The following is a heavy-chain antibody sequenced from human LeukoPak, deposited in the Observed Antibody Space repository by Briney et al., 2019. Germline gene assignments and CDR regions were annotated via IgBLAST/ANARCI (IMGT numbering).Heavy chain of an antibody. D-gene: IGHD3-3*01. CDR2: ITTSGGAK. V-gene: IGHV3-48*01. CDR1: GFTFSSYS. Sequence: PGGSLRLSCAASGFTFSSYSMNWVRQAPGKGLEWISYITTSGGAKNYADSVKGRFTISRDNAENSLYLQMSSLRAEDTAVYYCVKDRDFWSGLDVWGQGTMVTVS. J-gene: IGHJ6*02. CDR3: VKDRDFWSGLDV.